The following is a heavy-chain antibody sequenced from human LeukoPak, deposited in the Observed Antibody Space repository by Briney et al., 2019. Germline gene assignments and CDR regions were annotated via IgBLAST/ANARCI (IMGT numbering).Heavy chain of an antibody. J-gene: IGHJ4*02. Sequence: GGSLRLSCAASGFTFSSYSMNWVRQAPGKGLEWVSYIRSSSTTIYSADSVKGRFTISRDNAKNLLYLQMNSLRDEDTAVYYCARASSAWYYFDSWGQGTLVTVSS. CDR3: ARASSAWYYFDS. D-gene: IGHD6-19*01. CDR1: GFTFSSYS. CDR2: IRSSSTTI. V-gene: IGHV3-48*02.